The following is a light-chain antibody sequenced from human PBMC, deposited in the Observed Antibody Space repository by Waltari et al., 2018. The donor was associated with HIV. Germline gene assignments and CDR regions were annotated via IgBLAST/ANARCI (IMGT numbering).Light chain of an antibody. Sequence: QSALTQPASLSGSPGQSITFSCTGTSSAVGGYNYVSWYQQHPGKAPKLMIYDVSNRPSGVSNRFSGSKSGNTASLTISGLQAEDEADYYCSSYTSSSTLYVFGTGTKVTVL. V-gene: IGLV2-14*03. CDR3: SSYTSSSTLYV. CDR1: SSAVGGYNY. CDR2: DVS. J-gene: IGLJ1*01.